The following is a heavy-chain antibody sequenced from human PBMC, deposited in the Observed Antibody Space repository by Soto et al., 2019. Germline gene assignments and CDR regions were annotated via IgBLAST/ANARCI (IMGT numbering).Heavy chain of an antibody. CDR3: ATYFYDGRGFDFDL. CDR2: ITHTGST. J-gene: IGHJ4*02. V-gene: IGHV4-34*01. Sequence: PSETLSLTCAVYGGPSSGYFWSWVRQPPGEGLEWIGQITHTGSTNYKPSLKSRVTISLDTSRNHFSLKLTSVTAADTAVYYCATYFYDGRGFDFDLGSQGTLVTGSS. CDR1: GGPSSGYF. D-gene: IGHD3-22*01.